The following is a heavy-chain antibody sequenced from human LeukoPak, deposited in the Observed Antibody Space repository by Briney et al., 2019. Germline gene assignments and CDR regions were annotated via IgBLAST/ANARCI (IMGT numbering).Heavy chain of an antibody. Sequence: SETLSLTCAVYGGSFSGYYWSWIRQPPGKGLEWIGRIYTSGSTNYNPSLKSRVTMSVDTSKNQFSLKLSSVTAADTAVYYCARTRYYYDSSGYCSDSHLFDYWGQGTLVTVSS. CDR3: ARTRYYYDSSGYCSDSHLFDY. J-gene: IGHJ4*02. CDR2: IYTSGST. V-gene: IGHV4-59*10. D-gene: IGHD3-22*01. CDR1: GGSFSGYY.